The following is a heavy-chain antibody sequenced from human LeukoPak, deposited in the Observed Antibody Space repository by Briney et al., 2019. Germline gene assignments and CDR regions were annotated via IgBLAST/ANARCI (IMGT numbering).Heavy chain of an antibody. D-gene: IGHD3-10*01. V-gene: IGHV3-48*02. CDR2: ISGTGTSI. Sequence: PGRSLRLSCAASGFMFSSYGVNWVRQAPGKGLEWVSYISGTGTSIYYADSVKGRFTISRDNAKYSLHLQMDSLRDDDTAVYSCARGGLGSWTFDSWGQGTLVTVSS. CDR1: GFMFSSYG. J-gene: IGHJ4*02. CDR3: ARGGLGSWTFDS.